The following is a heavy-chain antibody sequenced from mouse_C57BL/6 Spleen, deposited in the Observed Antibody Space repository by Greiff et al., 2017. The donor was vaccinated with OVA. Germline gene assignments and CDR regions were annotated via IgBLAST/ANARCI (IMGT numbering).Heavy chain of an antibody. CDR3: ARSHGSVVGNYAMDY. V-gene: IGHV1-18*01. D-gene: IGHD1-1*01. CDR2: INPNNGGT. J-gene: IGHJ4*01. CDR1: GYTFTDYN. Sequence: EVQLQQSGPELVKPGASVKIPCKASGYTFTDYNMDWVKQSHGQSLEWIGDINPNNGGTIYNQKFKGKATLTVDKSSSTAYMELRSLTSEDTAVYYCARSHGSVVGNYAMDYWGQGTSVTVSS.